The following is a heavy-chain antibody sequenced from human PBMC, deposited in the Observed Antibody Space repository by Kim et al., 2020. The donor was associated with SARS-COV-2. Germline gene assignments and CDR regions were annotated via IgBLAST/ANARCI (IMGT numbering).Heavy chain of an antibody. CDR3: ARHRRRIIAVAGSRPINNWFAH. J-gene: IGHJ5*02. CDR2: IYSCDSDT. V-gene: IGHV5-51*01. CDR1: GYSFTSYW. Sequence: GESLKISCKGSGYSFTSYWIGWVRQMPGKGLEWMGIIYSCDSDTRYSPSFQGQVTISSDKYISTAYLQWSSLKASDTAMYYCARHRRRIIAVAGSRPINNWFAHWGQGTVVAIAS. D-gene: IGHD6-19*01.